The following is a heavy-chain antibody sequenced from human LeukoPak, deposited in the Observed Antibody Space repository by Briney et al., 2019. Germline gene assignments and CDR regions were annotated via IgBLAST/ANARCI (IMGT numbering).Heavy chain of an antibody. CDR2: INHSGST. D-gene: IGHD3-22*01. CDR3: ARVLASSSGYYYYYYYMDV. Sequence: PSETLSLTCAVYGGSFSGYYWSWIRQPPGKGLEWIGEINHSGSTNYNPSLKSRVTISVDTSKNQFSLKLSSVTAADTAVYYCARVLASSSGYYYYYYYMDVWGKGTTVTVSS. CDR1: GGSFSGYY. V-gene: IGHV4-34*01. J-gene: IGHJ6*03.